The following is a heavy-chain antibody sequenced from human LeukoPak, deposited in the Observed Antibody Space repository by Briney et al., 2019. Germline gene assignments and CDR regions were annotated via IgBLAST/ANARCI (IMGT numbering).Heavy chain of an antibody. V-gene: IGHV1-58*02. CDR3: AAVSSIVVVLHAFDI. D-gene: IGHD3-22*01. CDR1: GFTFSSSV. CDR2: IVVGSGNT. Sequence: SVKVSCKASGFTFSSSVMQWVRQARGQRLEWIGWIVVGSGNTNYAQKFQERVTITRDMSTSTAYMELSSLRSEDTAVYYCAAVSSIVVVLHAFDIWGQGTMVTVSS. J-gene: IGHJ3*02.